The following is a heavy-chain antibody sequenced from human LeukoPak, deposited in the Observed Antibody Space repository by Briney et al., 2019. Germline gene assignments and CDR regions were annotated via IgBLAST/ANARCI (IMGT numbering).Heavy chain of an antibody. CDR1: GFTFNDCW. V-gene: IGHV3-7*01. CDR2: INPDGSVK. CDR3: AKGGSGDWSF. J-gene: IGHJ4*02. Sequence: GGSLRLSCAASGFTFNDCWMSWVRQAPGKGLEWVANINPDGSVKYYVDSVKGRSIISRDNAKNSLDLQLNSLRVGDTAVYYCAKGGSGDWSFGGQGTPVTVSS. D-gene: IGHD2-21*02.